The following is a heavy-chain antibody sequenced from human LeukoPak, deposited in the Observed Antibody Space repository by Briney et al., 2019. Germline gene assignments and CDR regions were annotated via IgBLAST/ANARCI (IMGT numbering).Heavy chain of an antibody. CDR2: IWYDGSNK. V-gene: IGHV3-30*02. CDR1: GFTFSSYG. D-gene: IGHD2-15*01. Sequence: GGSLRLSCAASGFTFSSYGMHWVRQAPGKGLEWVAVIWYDGSNKYYADSVKGRFTISRDNSKNTLYLQMNSLRAEDTAVYYCAKVVVAAMDYYYGMDVWGQGTTVTVSS. CDR3: AKVVVAAMDYYYGMDV. J-gene: IGHJ6*02.